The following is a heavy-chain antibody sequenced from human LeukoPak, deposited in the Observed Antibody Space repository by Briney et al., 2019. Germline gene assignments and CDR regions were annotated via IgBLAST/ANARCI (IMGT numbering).Heavy chain of an antibody. CDR1: GDTLITHY. Sequence: SVKVSCKAPGDTLITHYISWVRLAPGQGLEWVGRIVPVIGVATYAQSLQGRVIITADRSTNTAYMELSSLRFEDSAVYFCARLGHCGETNCYSDFYYMDVWGKGTTVIVSS. V-gene: IGHV1-69*02. J-gene: IGHJ6*03. CDR3: ARLGHCGETNCYSDFYYMDV. CDR2: IVPVIGVA. D-gene: IGHD2-21*01.